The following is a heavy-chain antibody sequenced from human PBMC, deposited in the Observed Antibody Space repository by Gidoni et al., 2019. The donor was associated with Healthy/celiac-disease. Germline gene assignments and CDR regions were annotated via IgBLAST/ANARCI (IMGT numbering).Heavy chain of an antibody. V-gene: IGHV1-18*01. Sequence: KFQGRVTMTTETSTSTAYMEVRSLRSDDTAVYYCARDPMILGLDAFDIWGQGTMVTVSS. CDR3: ARDPMILGLDAFDI. J-gene: IGHJ3*02. D-gene: IGHD3-22*01.